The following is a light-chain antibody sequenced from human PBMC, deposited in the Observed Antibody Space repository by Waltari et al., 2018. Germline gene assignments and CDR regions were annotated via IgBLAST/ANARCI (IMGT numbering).Light chain of an antibody. CDR1: ILWNNY. J-gene: IGLJ3*02. CDR2: QDT. CDR3: QALGTGAWV. Sequence: SYELTQPPSVSVSPGQTASITCSGDILWNNYASWYQQKPGQSPLLVIYQDTKRPSEIPERFSGSKSANAATLTITGTQAMDEADYYCQALGTGAWVFGGGTKLTVL. V-gene: IGLV3-1*01.